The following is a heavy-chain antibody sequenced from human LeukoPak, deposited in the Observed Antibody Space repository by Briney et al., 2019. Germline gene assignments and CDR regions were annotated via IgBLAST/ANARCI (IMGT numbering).Heavy chain of an antibody. Sequence: GASVKVSCKASGGTFSSYAISWVRQAPGQGLEWMGGIIPIFGTANYAQKFQGRVTITADKSTSTAYMELSSLRSEDTAVYYCARRIVATIKGYYYYYMDVWGKGTTVTVSS. J-gene: IGHJ6*03. CDR1: GGTFSSYA. CDR2: IIPIFGTA. D-gene: IGHD5-12*01. V-gene: IGHV1-69*06. CDR3: ARRIVATIKGYYYYYMDV.